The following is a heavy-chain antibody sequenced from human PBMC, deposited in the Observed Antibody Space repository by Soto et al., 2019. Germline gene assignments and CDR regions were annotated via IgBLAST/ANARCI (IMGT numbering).Heavy chain of an antibody. J-gene: IGHJ3*02. CDR2: IDPSDSYS. V-gene: IGHV5-10-1*01. D-gene: IGHD2-21*01. Sequence: GESLKISCKGSGYRFSSDWISWVRQMPGKGLEWMGRIDPSDSYSNYSPSFQGHVTISADKSISTAYLQWSSLKASDTAMYYCARHSDDAFDIRGQGTMVTVSS. CDR3: ARHSDDAFDI. CDR1: GYRFSSDW.